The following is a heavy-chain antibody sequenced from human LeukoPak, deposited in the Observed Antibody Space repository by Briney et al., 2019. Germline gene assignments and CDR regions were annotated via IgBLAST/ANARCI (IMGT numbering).Heavy chain of an antibody. Sequence: GASVKVSCKASGGTFSSYAISWVRQAPGQGLEWMGGIIPIFGTANYAQKFQGRVTITTDESTSTAYMELSSLRSEDTAVYYCARGTAGGGGDAFDIWGQGTMVTVSS. J-gene: IGHJ3*02. CDR1: GGTFSSYA. D-gene: IGHD3-16*01. CDR2: IIPIFGTA. CDR3: ARGTAGGGGDAFDI. V-gene: IGHV1-69*05.